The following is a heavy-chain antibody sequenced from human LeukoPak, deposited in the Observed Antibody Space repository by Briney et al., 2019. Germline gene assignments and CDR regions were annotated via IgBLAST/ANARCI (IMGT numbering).Heavy chain of an antibody. CDR1: GFTFNNAW. CDR3: ASASSYFDP. D-gene: IGHD2-2*01. V-gene: IGHV3-7*01. Sequence: GGSLRLSCVASGFTFNNAWMSWVRQAPGKGLEWVANIKQDGSEKYYVDSVKGRFTISRDNAKNSLYLQMNSLRAEDTAVYCCASASSYFDPWGQGTLVTVSS. CDR2: IKQDGSEK. J-gene: IGHJ5*02.